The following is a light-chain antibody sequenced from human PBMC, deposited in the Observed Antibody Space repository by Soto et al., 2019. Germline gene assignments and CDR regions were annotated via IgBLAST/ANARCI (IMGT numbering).Light chain of an antibody. CDR2: GNN. CDR3: ATWDDSLSGVV. Sequence: QSVLTQPPSASGTPGQRVTISCFGSSSNIGNNYVYWYQHLPGTAPKLIIYGNNMRPSGVPDRLSGSKSGTSASLAISGLRSEHEADYYCATWDDSLSGVVFGGGTKLPVL. V-gene: IGLV1-47*02. J-gene: IGLJ2*01. CDR1: SSNIGNNY.